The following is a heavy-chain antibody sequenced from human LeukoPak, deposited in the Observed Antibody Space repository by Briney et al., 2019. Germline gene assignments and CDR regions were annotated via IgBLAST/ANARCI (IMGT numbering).Heavy chain of an antibody. Sequence: GGSLRLSCAASGFTFSSYAMSWVRQAPGKGLEWVSAISGSGGSTYYADSVKGRFTISRDNSKNTLYLQMNSLRAEDTAVYYCATYYCDSSGYTPDAFDIWGQGTMVTVSS. CDR2: ISGSGGST. D-gene: IGHD3-22*01. J-gene: IGHJ3*02. CDR3: ATYYCDSSGYTPDAFDI. CDR1: GFTFSSYA. V-gene: IGHV3-23*01.